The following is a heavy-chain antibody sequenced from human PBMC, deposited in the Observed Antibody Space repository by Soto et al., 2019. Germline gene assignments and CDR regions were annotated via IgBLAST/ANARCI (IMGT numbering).Heavy chain of an antibody. CDR3: ARGWAVGDYGAFDI. V-gene: IGHV4-31*03. D-gene: IGHD4-17*01. CDR1: GGSISSGGYY. Sequence: QVQLQESGPGLVKPSQTLSLTCTVSGGSISSGGYYWSWIRQHPGKGLEWIGYIYYSGSTYYNPSLKSRVTLSVDPSKNQFSLKLSSVTAADTAVYYCARGWAVGDYGAFDIWGQGTMVTVSS. CDR2: IYYSGST. J-gene: IGHJ3*02.